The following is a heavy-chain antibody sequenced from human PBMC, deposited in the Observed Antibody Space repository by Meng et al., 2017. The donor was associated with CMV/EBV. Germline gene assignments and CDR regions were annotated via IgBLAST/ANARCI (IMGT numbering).Heavy chain of an antibody. Sequence: GESLKISCAASGFTFSSYSMNWVRQAPGKGLEWVSYISSSSSTIYYADSVKGRFTISRDNAKNSLYLQMNSLRAEDTAVYYCARGNDFWSGYPGWFDPWGQGTLVTAPQ. J-gene: IGHJ5*02. CDR2: ISSSSSTI. V-gene: IGHV3-48*04. CDR3: ARGNDFWSGYPGWFDP. D-gene: IGHD3/OR15-3a*01. CDR1: GFTFSSYS.